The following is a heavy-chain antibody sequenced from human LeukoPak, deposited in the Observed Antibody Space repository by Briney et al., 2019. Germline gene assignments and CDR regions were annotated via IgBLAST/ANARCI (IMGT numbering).Heavy chain of an antibody. CDR2: IKRDGSEK. Sequence: GGSLRLSCAASGFTFNSYWMNWVRQAPGKGLEWVANIKRDGSEKYYVDSVKGRFTISRDNAKNSLDLQMNSLRVEDTAVYYCARLGPASSGWPESFDYWGQGTLVTVSS. J-gene: IGHJ4*02. V-gene: IGHV3-7*03. D-gene: IGHD6-19*01. CDR3: ARLGPASSGWPESFDY. CDR1: GFTFNSYW.